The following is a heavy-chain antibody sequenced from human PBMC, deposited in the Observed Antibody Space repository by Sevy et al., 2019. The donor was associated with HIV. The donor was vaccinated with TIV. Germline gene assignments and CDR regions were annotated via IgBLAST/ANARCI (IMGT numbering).Heavy chain of an antibody. Sequence: SETLSLTCAVSGYSISSGYYWGWIRQPPGKGLEWIGSIYHSGSTYYNPSLKSRVTISVDTSKNQFSLKLSSVTAADTAVYYCARGPVRGLFDYWGQGTLVTVSS. D-gene: IGHD3-10*01. CDR1: GYSISSGYY. V-gene: IGHV4-38-2*01. CDR3: ARGPVRGLFDY. J-gene: IGHJ4*02. CDR2: IYHSGST.